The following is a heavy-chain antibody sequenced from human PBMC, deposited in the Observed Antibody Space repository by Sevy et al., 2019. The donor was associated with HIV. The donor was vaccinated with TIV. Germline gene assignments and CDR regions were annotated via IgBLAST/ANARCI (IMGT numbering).Heavy chain of an antibody. CDR2: IGGSGGST. CDR3: ATDFQRYSAADFDY. J-gene: IGHJ4*02. V-gene: IGHV3-23*01. D-gene: IGHD4-4*01. Sequence: GGSLRLSCVASGFTFNFYAMSWVRQAPGKGLEWVSSIGGSGGSTYYADSVKGRFTISRDNSKNTLSLQMDSLRAEDTAVYYCATDFQRYSAADFDYWGQGALVTDSS. CDR1: GFTFNFYA.